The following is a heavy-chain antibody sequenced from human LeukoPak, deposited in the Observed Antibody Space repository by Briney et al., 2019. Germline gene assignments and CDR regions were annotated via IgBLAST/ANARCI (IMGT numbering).Heavy chain of an antibody. Sequence: GGTLRLSCAASGFTFSSYAMSWVRQAPGKGLEWVSAISGSGGSTYYADSVKGRFTISRDNSKNTLYLQMNSLRAEDTAIYYCARDERLLSFLKWGQGTLVTVSS. V-gene: IGHV3-23*01. J-gene: IGHJ4*02. D-gene: IGHD3-3*01. CDR3: ARDERLLSFLK. CDR2: ISGSGGST. CDR1: GFTFSSYA.